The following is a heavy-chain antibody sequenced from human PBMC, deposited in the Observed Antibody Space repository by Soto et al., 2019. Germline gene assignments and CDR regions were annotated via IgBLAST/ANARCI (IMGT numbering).Heavy chain of an antibody. D-gene: IGHD6-13*01. V-gene: IGHV1-69*12. CDR1: GGTFSSYA. CDR2: IIPIFGTA. J-gene: IGHJ5*02. CDR3: AREYSSSWYPWFDP. Sequence: QVQLVQSGAKVKKPGSSVKVSCKASGGTFSSYAISWVRQAPGQGLEWMGGIIPIFGTANYAQKFQGRVTITADESTSTAYMERSSLRSEDTAVYYCAREYSSSWYPWFDPWGQGTLVTVSS.